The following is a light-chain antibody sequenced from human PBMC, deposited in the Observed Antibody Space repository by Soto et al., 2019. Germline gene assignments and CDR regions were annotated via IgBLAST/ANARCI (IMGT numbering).Light chain of an antibody. CDR3: QQYNTYSPERT. V-gene: IGKV1-5*01. Sequence: DIQMTQSPSTLSAFVGDRVTITCGASQSIGRWLAWYQQKPGKAPKLLIYDASSLESGVPSRFSGSGSGTEFTLTISSLQPDDFATYYCQQYNTYSPERTFGQGTKVDI. J-gene: IGKJ1*01. CDR2: DAS. CDR1: QSIGRW.